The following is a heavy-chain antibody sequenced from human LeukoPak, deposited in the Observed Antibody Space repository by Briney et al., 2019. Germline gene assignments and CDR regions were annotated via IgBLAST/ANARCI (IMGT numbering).Heavy chain of an antibody. CDR1: RFTFSSYA. Sequence: GGSLRLSCAASRFTFSSYAMHWVRQAPGKGLEWVAVISYDGSNKYYADSVKGRFTISRDNSKNTLYLQMNSLRAEDTAVYYCARHDPKKYFDYWGQGTLVTVSS. CDR3: ARHDPKKYFDY. J-gene: IGHJ4*02. CDR2: ISYDGSNK. V-gene: IGHV3-30-3*01.